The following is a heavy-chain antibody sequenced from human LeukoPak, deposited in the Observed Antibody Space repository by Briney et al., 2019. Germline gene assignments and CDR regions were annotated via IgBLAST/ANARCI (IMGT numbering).Heavy chain of an antibody. D-gene: IGHD6-6*01. CDR3: ARRETQSIAARTETGFDY. CDR1: GFTFSSYA. J-gene: IGHJ4*02. Sequence: GGSLRLSCAASGFTFSSYAMHWVRQAPGKGLEYVSAISSNGGSTYYANSVKGRFTISRDNSKNTLYLQMGSLRAEDMAVYYCARRETQSIAARTETGFDYWGQGTLVTVSS. V-gene: IGHV3-64*01. CDR2: ISSNGGST.